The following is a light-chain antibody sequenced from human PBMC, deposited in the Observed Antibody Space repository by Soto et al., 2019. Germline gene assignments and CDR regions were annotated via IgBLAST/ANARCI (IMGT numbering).Light chain of an antibody. V-gene: IGKV1-33*01. CDR2: DAS. CDR1: QDISNY. J-gene: IGKJ5*01. CDR3: QQYDQLPSIP. Sequence: DIQMTQSPSSLSASVGDRVTITCQASQDISNYLNWYQQKPGKAPKLLIYDASNLETGVPSRFSGSGSGTDFTVPISSLQPEDIATYYRQQYDQLPSIPFAQGTRLEIK.